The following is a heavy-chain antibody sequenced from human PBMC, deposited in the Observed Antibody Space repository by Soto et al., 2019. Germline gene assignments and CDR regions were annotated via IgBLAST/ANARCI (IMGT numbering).Heavy chain of an antibody. CDR3: ARGLEYSSSSGYLYYAMDV. CDR1: GFTFRSYG. J-gene: IGHJ6*02. CDR2: IWYDGSKK. D-gene: IGHD6-6*01. V-gene: IGHV3-33*01. Sequence: PGGSLRLSCVASGFTFRSYGMHWVRQGPGKGLEWVAVIWYDGSKKYCADAVKGQFTISRDNSKNTLYLQMNSLRAEDTAVYFCARGLEYSSSSGYLYYAMDVWGQGTTVTVSS.